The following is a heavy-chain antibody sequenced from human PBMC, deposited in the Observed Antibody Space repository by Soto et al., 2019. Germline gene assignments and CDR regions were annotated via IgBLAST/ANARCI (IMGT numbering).Heavy chain of an antibody. Sequence: EVQLVESGGGLVQPGGSLRLSCAASGFTFSSYEMNWVRQAPGKGLEWVSYISSSGSTIYYADSVKGRFTISRDNAKNSLYLQMNSLRAEDAAVYYCPSISGGSSPLHAFDIWGQGTMVTVSS. CDR1: GFTFSSYE. V-gene: IGHV3-48*03. J-gene: IGHJ3*02. D-gene: IGHD2-15*01. CDR2: ISSSGSTI. CDR3: PSISGGSSPLHAFDI.